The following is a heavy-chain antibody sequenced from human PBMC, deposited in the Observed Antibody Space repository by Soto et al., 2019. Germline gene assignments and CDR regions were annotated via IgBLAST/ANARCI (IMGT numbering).Heavy chain of an antibody. J-gene: IGHJ4*02. CDR1: GGSFSGYY. CDR2: INHSGST. D-gene: IGHD5-18*01. Sequence: QVQLQQWGAGLLKPSETLSLTCAVYGGSFSGYYWSWIRQPPGKGLEWIGEINHSGSTNYNPSLKSRVTISVDTSKNQFSLKLSSVTAADTAVYYCARHGYGYSAFDYWGQGTLVTVSS. CDR3: ARHGYGYSAFDY. V-gene: IGHV4-34*01.